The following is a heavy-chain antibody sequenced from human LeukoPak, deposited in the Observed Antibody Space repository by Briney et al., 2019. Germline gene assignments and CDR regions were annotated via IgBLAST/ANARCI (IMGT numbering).Heavy chain of an antibody. Sequence: SETLSLTCAVYGGSFSGYYWSWIRQPPGKGLEWIGETYHSGSTNYNPSLKSRVTISVDKSKNQFSLKLSSVTAADTAVYYCASLTILGDYWGQGTLVTVSS. V-gene: IGHV4-34*01. CDR1: GGSFSGYY. CDR3: ASLTILGDY. CDR2: TYHSGST. D-gene: IGHD3-10*01. J-gene: IGHJ4*02.